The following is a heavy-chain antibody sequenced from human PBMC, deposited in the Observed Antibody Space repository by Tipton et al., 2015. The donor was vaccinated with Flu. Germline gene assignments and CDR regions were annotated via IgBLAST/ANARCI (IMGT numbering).Heavy chain of an antibody. D-gene: IGHD2-21*02. V-gene: IGHV4-34*01. CDR1: GGSFSSHY. CDR3: ARGRLSLPLYHYGMDV. J-gene: IGHJ6*02. CDR2: INPSGST. Sequence: TLSLTCAVYGGSFSSHYWSWIRQPPGKGLEWIGEINPSGSTNYNPSLKSRVTISGDTSKNQVSLKLSSVTSADTAVYYCARGRLSLPLYHYGMDVWGQGTMVTVSS.